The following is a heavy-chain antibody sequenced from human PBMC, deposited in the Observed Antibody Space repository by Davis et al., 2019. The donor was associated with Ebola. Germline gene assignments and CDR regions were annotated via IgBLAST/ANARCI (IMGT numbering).Heavy chain of an antibody. CDR3: ARGPTDPSGG. D-gene: IGHD3-16*01. CDR1: GGTFISYA. Sequence: SVKVSCKASGGTFISYAISWVRQAPGQGLEWMGEFIPIFGTANYAQKFQGRVTITAVESTSTAYMGLSSLRSEDTAVYYCARGPTDPSGGWGQGTLVTVSS. V-gene: IGHV1-69*13. CDR2: FIPIFGTA. J-gene: IGHJ4*02.